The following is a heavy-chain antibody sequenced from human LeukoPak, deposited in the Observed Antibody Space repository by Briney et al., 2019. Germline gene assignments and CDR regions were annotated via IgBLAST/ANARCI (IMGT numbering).Heavy chain of an antibody. V-gene: IGHV4-30-2*01. D-gene: IGHD3-10*01. J-gene: IGHJ4*02. Sequence: PSQTLSLTCKVSGDSLSSSTCNWGWIRQPPGKGLEWIGYISQSGNSYFTPSLKSRATISIDRSKNQFSLKLSSVTAADTAVYYCASRALVRGVLWDYWGQGTLVTVSS. CDR1: GDSLSSSTCN. CDR2: ISQSGNS. CDR3: ASRALVRGVLWDY.